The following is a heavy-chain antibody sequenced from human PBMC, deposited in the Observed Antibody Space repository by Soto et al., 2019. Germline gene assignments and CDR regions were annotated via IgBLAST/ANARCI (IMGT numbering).Heavy chain of an antibody. V-gene: IGHV1-3*01. CDR1: GYTFSGYA. CDR3: ARGYCSSTSCQYYFDF. CDR2: INGGNGDT. J-gene: IGHJ4*02. D-gene: IGHD2-2*01. Sequence: ASVKVSCKASGYTFSGYAIHWVRQAPGQRLEWMGWINGGNGDTKYSQKFQGRVTISRDTSASTAYMELASLGSEDTAIYHCARGYCSSTSCQYYFDFWGQGTLVTVSS.